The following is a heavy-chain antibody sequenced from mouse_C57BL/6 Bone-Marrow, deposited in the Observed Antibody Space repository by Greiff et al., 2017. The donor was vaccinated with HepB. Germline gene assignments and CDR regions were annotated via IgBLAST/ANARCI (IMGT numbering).Heavy chain of an antibody. CDR2: IYPGDGDT. D-gene: IGHD1-1*01. CDR3: ARDTTVVATGYFDY. J-gene: IGHJ2*01. CDR1: GYAFSSSW. Sequence: VKLVESGPELVKPGASVKISCKASGYAFSSSWMNWVKQRPGKGLEWIGRIYPGDGDTNYNGKFKGKATLTADKSSSTAYMQLSSLTSEDSAVYFCARDTTVVATGYFDYWGQGTTLTVSS. V-gene: IGHV1-82*01.